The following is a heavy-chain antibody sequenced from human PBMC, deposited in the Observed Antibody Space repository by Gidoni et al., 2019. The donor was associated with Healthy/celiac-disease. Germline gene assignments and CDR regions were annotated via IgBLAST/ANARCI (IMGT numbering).Heavy chain of an antibody. CDR2: IWYDGSNK. CDR1: GFTFSSYG. V-gene: IGHV3-33*01. D-gene: IGHD3-22*01. J-gene: IGHJ4*02. Sequence: QVQLVESGGGVVQPGRSLRLSCAAAGFTFSSYGMHWVRQAPGKGREWVAVIWYDGSNKYYADSVKGRFTISRDNSKNTLYLQMNSLRAEDTAVYYCARDAYYYDSSGYPDYWGQGTLVTVSA. CDR3: ARDAYYYDSSGYPDY.